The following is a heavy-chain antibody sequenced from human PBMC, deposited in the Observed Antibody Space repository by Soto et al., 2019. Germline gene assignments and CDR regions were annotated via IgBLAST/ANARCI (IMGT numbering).Heavy chain of an antibody. J-gene: IGHJ6*02. V-gene: IGHV1-69*04. D-gene: IGHD3-16*01. CDR3: ARDGALGENYYYYGMDV. CDR2: IIPILGIA. CDR1: GYTFTSYY. Sequence: SVKVSCKASGYTFTSYYMHWVRQAPGQGLEWMGRIIPILGIANYAQKFQGRVTITADKSTSTAYMELSSLRSEDTAVYYCARDGALGENYYYYGMDVWGQGTTVTVSS.